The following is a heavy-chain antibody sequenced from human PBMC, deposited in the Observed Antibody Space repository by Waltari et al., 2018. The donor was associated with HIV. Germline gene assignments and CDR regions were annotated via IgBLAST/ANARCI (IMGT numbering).Heavy chain of an antibody. Sequence: QVQLVESGGGVVQPGRSLRPSCEASGLTFSIYGMHWVRQAPGKGLEWVAVIWSDGSNKYYADSVKGRFTISRDNSKNTLYLQMNSLRAEDTAVYYCASAAGPFDNWGQGTLVTVSS. V-gene: IGHV3-33*01. CDR3: ASAAGPFDN. CDR1: GLTFSIYG. J-gene: IGHJ4*02. CDR2: IWSDGSNK. D-gene: IGHD6-13*01.